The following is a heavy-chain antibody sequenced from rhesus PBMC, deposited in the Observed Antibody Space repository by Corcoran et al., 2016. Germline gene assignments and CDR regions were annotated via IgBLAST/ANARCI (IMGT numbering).Heavy chain of an antibody. V-gene: IGHV4S11*01. D-gene: IGHD6-13*01. CDR2: IYGRGSST. CDR1: GGSISRIY. CDR3: ASSGYSSWSGGHRFDV. Sequence: QVQLQESGPGLVKPLETLSLTCAVSGGSISRIYWNWIRQPPGKELEWIGYIYGRGSSTNYNPSLKSRVTLSVDTSKSQFSLRLSSVTAADTALYYCASSGYSSWSGGHRFDVWGAGVLVTVSS. J-gene: IGHJ5-1*01.